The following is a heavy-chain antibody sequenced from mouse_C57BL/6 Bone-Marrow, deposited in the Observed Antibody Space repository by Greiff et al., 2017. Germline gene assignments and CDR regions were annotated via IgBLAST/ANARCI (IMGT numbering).Heavy chain of an antibody. CDR2: IDPSDSYT. CDR1: GYTFTSYW. J-gene: IGHJ3*01. D-gene: IGHD3-3*01. Sequence: QVQLKQPGAELVKPGASVKLSCKASGYTFTSYWMQWVKQRPGQGLEWIGEIDPSDSYTNSNQKFKGKATLTVDTSSSTAYMQLSSLTSEDSAVYYCAREGTPAWFAYWGQGTLVTVSA. CDR3: AREGTPAWFAY. V-gene: IGHV1-50*01.